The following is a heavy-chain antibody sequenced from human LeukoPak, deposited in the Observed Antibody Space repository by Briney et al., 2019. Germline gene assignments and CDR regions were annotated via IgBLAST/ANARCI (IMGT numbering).Heavy chain of an antibody. V-gene: IGHV3-30*04. CDR1: GFDFSSYV. D-gene: IGHD3-10*01. J-gene: IGHJ4*02. Sequence: GRSLILSCAASGFDFSSYVMHWVRQAPGKGLEWVAVMSHDGSNEYYADSVKGRFTISRDNSKNTLSLQMNSLRAEDTAVYYCVRDISGEKSFDYWGQGTLVTVSS. CDR2: MSHDGSNE. CDR3: VRDISGEKSFDY.